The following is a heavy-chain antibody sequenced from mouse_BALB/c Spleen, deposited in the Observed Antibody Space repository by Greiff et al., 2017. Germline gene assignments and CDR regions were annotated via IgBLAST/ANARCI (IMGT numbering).Heavy chain of an antibody. V-gene: IGHV2-6-4*01. J-gene: IGHJ3*01. D-gene: IGHD1-1*01. Sequence: VMLVESGPGLVAPSQSLSISCTVSGFSFSRYSVPWVRQPPGKGLEWLGMIWGGGSTDYNSALKSRLSISKDNSKSQVFLKMNSLQTDDTAMYYCARMESTTVVATPYWGQGTLVTVSA. CDR3: ARMESTTVVATPY. CDR1: GFSFSRYS. CDR2: IWGGGST.